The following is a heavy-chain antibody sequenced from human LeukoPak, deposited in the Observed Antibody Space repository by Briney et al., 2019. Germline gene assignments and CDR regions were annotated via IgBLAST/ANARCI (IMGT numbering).Heavy chain of an antibody. Sequence: ASVKVSCKASGRTFSRYAIRWARQAPGQGREWMGSHIPMLGISNCEHKLRGGVTINAHKATSTDYMEMSSLRSEDTAVYYCARGGERGYSYGYDAFDIWGQGTMVTVSS. D-gene: IGHD5-18*01. V-gene: IGHV1-69*04. CDR2: HIPMLGIS. CDR1: GRTFSRYA. J-gene: IGHJ3*02. CDR3: ARGGERGYSYGYDAFDI.